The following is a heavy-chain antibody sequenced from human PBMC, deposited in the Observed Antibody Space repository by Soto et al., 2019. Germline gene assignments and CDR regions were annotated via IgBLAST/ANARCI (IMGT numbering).Heavy chain of an antibody. D-gene: IGHD3-10*01. CDR3: ARKQAGYFYGIDY. CDR2: IYDSGST. Sequence: QVQLQESGPGLVKPSQTLSLTCTVSGGSITSGGYYWSWIRQHPGKGLEWLGYIYDSGSTFYNPSLNSRITLSVDTSKNQFSLKLSSVTVADTAVYFCARKQAGYFYGIDYWGQGTLVTVSS. CDR1: GGSITSGGYY. V-gene: IGHV4-31*03. J-gene: IGHJ4*02.